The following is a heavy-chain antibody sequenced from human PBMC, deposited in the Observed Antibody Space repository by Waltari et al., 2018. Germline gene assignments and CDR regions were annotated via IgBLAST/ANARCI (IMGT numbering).Heavy chain of an antibody. CDR1: GYTFTGYF. D-gene: IGHD2-2*01. J-gene: IGHJ4*02. CDR3: AMILVVPAVPTDDY. Sequence: QVQLVQSGAEVKQPGASVKVSCKASGYTFTGYFMHWVRQAPGPGLEWTGWINPGSGDTNYARKFQGRVTMTRETSSSAAYMELSRLTADDTAIYYCAMILVVPAVPTDDYWGQGTLVTVSS. V-gene: IGHV1-2*02. CDR2: INPGSGDT.